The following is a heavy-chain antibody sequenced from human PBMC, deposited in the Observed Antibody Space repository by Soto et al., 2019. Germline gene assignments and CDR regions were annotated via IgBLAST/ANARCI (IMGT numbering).Heavy chain of an antibody. D-gene: IGHD2-21*01. CDR1: GASVSDYY. CDR2: IYSGVST. Sequence: SETLSLTCTVSGASVSDYYWTWIRQSAGQGLEWIGRIYSGVSTIYNPSLKSRVTMSVDTSKNQVSLTLNSVTAADTAIYYCARHGNNIAWAIDRWGQGTLVTVSS. J-gene: IGHJ5*02. CDR3: ARHGNNIAWAIDR. V-gene: IGHV4-4*07.